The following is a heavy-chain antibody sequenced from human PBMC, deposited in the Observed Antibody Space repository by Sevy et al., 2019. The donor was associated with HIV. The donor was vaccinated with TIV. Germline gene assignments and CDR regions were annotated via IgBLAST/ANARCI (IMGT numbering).Heavy chain of an antibody. CDR3: ARADY. V-gene: IGHV3-23*01. Sequence: GGSLRLSCAASGFTFSSFAMTWVRQAPGKGLEWVSGISGSGDNTYYADSVKGRFTISRDNSKNTLYLQMNGLRAEDTAVYYCARADYWGQGTLVTVSS. CDR1: GFTFSSFA. CDR2: ISGSGDNT. J-gene: IGHJ4*02.